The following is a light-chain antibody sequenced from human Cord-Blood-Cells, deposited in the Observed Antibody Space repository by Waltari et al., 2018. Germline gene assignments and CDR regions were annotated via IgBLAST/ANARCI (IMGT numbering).Light chain of an antibody. CDR1: QSVSSY. V-gene: IGKV3-11*01. J-gene: IGKJ4*01. CDR2: DAS. CDR3: QQRSNWPLT. Sequence: ELVLPPTPVTLTLSPGERATLPCRASQSVSSYLAWYQQKPGQAPRLLIYDASNRATGIPARFSGSGSGTDFTLTISSLEPEDFAVYYCQQRSNWPLTFGGGTKVEIK.